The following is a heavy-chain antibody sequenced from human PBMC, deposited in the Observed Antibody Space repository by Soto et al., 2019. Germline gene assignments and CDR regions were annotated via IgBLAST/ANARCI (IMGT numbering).Heavy chain of an antibody. Sequence: QLQLQESGPGLVKPSETLSLTCTVSGGSISSSSYYWGWIRQPPGKGLEWIGSIYYSGSTYYNPSLKTRVTISVDTPKNQSSLTLSSVTAADTAVYYCARRRTGGSRNHDYWGQGTLVTVSS. CDR2: IYYSGST. D-gene: IGHD1-26*01. J-gene: IGHJ4*02. CDR1: GGSISSSSYY. CDR3: ARRRTGGSRNHDY. V-gene: IGHV4-39*01.